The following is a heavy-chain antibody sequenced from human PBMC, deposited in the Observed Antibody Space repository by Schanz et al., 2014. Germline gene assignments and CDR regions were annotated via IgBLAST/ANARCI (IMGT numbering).Heavy chain of an antibody. D-gene: IGHD3-10*01. CDR2: IIPILGIA. J-gene: IGHJ6*02. CDR3: ARDGGEVVRGVIEGVNHYYYGMDV. Sequence: QGQLVQSGPEVKEPGASVKVSCEASRYTFNTYGLNWVRQAPGQGLEWMGRIIPILGIANYAQKFQGRVTITADRSTSTAYMELSSLRSEDTAVYYCARDGGEVVRGVIEGVNHYYYGMDVWGQGTTVTVSS. V-gene: IGHV1-69*04. CDR1: RYTFNTYG.